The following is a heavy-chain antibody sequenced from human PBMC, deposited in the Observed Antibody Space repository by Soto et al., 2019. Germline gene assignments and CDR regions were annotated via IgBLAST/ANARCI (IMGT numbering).Heavy chain of an antibody. V-gene: IGHV4-39*01. CDR2: IYYSGST. CDR3: ARQDYHSNSANYFDY. CDR1: GDSISSRSYF. J-gene: IGHJ4*02. D-gene: IGHD4-4*01. Sequence: PSETLSLTCTVSGDSISSRSYFWGWIRRPPGKELEWIGSIYYSGSTYYNPSLKSRVTISVDTSKNQFSLKVSSVTAADTAVYYCARQDYHSNSANYFDYWGQGTLVTVSS.